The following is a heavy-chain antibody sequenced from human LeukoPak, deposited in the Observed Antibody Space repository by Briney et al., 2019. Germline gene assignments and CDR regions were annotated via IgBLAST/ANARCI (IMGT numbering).Heavy chain of an antibody. V-gene: IGHV1-45*03. CDR2: ITPFNGNT. CDR1: GYTFTYRY. D-gene: IGHD6-19*01. J-gene: IGHJ4*02. CDR3: VGSSGWYLGY. Sequence: ASAKVSCKASGYTFTYRYLHWVRQAPRQALEWMGWITPFNGNTNYAQKFQDRVTITRDRSMSTAYMELSTLRSEDTAMYYCVGSSGWYLGYWGQGTLVTVSS.